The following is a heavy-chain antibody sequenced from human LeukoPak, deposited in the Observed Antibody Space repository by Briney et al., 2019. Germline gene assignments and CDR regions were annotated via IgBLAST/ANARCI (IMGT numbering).Heavy chain of an antibody. Sequence: ASVKVSSKASGYTFPGHHIHWVRQATGQGLEWMGWINPKNGGTNYAQKFQGRVTMTRDTSINTAFMELSRLNSGDTAVYFCARDGYGGNSFDYWGQGTLVTVSS. V-gene: IGHV1-2*02. D-gene: IGHD4-23*01. CDR1: GYTFPGHH. CDR3: ARDGYGGNSFDY. J-gene: IGHJ4*02. CDR2: INPKNGGT.